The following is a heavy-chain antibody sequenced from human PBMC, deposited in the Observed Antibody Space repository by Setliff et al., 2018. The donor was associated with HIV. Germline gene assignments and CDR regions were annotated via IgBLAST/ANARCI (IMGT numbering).Heavy chain of an antibody. D-gene: IGHD3-10*01. Sequence: GASVKVSCKASGYTFISFAIHWVRQAPGQRLEWMGWINVGNGNTKYSQNFQGRVTFTRDTFASTAYMELSSLRSDDMAVYYCARGVIRGVISQGGLDYWGPGTLVTVSS. CDR3: ARGVIRGVISQGGLDY. J-gene: IGHJ4*02. V-gene: IGHV1-3*01. CDR1: GYTFISFA. CDR2: INVGNGNT.